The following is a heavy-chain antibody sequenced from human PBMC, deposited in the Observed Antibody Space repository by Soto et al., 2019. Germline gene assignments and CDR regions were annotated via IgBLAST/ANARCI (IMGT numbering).Heavy chain of an antibody. CDR3: AKPLYYYDSSGYYRGNWFDP. Sequence: EVQLLESGGGLVQPGGSLRLSCAASGFTFSSYAMSWVRQAPGKGLEWVSAISGSGGSTYYADSVKGRFTISRDNSKNTLYLQMNSLRAEDTAVYYCAKPLYYYDSSGYYRGNWFDPWGQGTLVTVSS. CDR1: GFTFSSYA. V-gene: IGHV3-23*01. D-gene: IGHD3-22*01. J-gene: IGHJ5*02. CDR2: ISGSGGST.